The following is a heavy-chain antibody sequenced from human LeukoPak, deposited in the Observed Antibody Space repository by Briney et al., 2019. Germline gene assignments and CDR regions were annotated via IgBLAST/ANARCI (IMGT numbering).Heavy chain of an antibody. J-gene: IGHJ4*02. V-gene: IGHV4-34*01. CDR2: INHSGST. Sequence: GSLRLSCAASGFTVSSYSMNWVRQPPGKGLEWTGEINHSGSTNYNPSLKSRVTISVDTSKNQFSLKLSSVTAADTAVYYCARVEEVATTLPGYWGQGTLVTVSS. CDR1: GFTVSSYS. D-gene: IGHD5-24*01. CDR3: ARVEEVATTLPGY.